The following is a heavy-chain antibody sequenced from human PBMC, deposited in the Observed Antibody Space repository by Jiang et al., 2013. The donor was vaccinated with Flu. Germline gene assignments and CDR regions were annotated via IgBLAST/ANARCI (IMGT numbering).Heavy chain of an antibody. CDR3: ARGKDSSGWNFDY. Sequence: TLSLTCAISGDSVSSNSAVWNWIRQSPSRGLEWLGRAYYRSKWYSDYAVSVKSRITINPDTSKNQFSLQLNSVTPEDTAVYYCARGKDSSGWNFDYWGQGTLVTVSS. V-gene: IGHV6-1*01. D-gene: IGHD6-19*01. CDR2: AYYRSKWYS. J-gene: IGHJ4*02. CDR1: GDSVSSNSAV.